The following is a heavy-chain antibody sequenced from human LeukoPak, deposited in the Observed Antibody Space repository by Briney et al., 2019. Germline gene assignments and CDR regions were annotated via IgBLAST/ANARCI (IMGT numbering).Heavy chain of an antibody. V-gene: IGHV4-4*07. Sequence: SETLSLTCTVSGGPISSYYWSWIRQPAGKGLEWIGRIYSSGSTNHNPSLKSRVTMSVDTSKNQYSLKVSSVTAADTAVYYCARDRYDGVYNWFDPWGEGTLVPVSS. CDR1: GGPISSYY. D-gene: IGHD2-8*01. CDR3: ARDRYDGVYNWFDP. CDR2: IYSSGST. J-gene: IGHJ5*02.